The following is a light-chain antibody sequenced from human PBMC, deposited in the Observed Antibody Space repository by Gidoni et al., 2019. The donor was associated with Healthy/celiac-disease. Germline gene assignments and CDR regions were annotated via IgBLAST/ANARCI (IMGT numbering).Light chain of an antibody. V-gene: IGKV1-33*01. J-gene: IGKJ4*01. CDR1: QDISNY. CDR2: DAS. Sequence: EIQLTQSTSSLSASVVDRVTITCPASQDISNYLNWYQQKPGKAPKLLIYDASNLETGVPSRFSGSGSGTDFTFTISSLQPEDIATYYCQQYDNLPLTFGGXTKVEIK. CDR3: QQYDNLPLT.